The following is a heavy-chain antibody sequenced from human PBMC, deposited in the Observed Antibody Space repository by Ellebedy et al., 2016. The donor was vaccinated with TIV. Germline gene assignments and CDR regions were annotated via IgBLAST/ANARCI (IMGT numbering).Heavy chain of an antibody. CDR1: GDSINTYY. J-gene: IGHJ4*02. Sequence: ASVKVSCKAPGDSINTYYMHWVRRAPGQGLEWMGIINPSGDDANYTQKFQGRVTMTRDTSTSTVYMDLSSLTSEDTAIYYCARANDQDFDSWGQGTLVTVSS. CDR3: ARANDQDFDS. V-gene: IGHV1-46*02. D-gene: IGHD1-1*01. CDR2: INPSGDDA.